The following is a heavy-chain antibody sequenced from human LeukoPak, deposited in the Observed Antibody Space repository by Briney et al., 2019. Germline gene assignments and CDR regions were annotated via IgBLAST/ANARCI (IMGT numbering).Heavy chain of an antibody. CDR1: GGSISNYY. D-gene: IGHD1/OR15-1a*01. V-gene: IGHV4-59*08. CDR3: ARSIAGTRSKFDY. CDR2: IYYSGST. J-gene: IGHJ4*02. Sequence: PSETLSLTCTVSGGSISNYYWSWIRQPPGEGLEWIGYIYYSGSTNYNPSLKSQVTISVDTSKNQFSLKLSSVTAADTAVYYCARSIAGTRSKFDYWGQGTLVTVSS.